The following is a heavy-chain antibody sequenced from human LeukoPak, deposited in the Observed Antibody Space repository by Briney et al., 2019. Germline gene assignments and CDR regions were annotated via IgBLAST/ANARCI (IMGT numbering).Heavy chain of an antibody. D-gene: IGHD3-10*01. CDR3: ARDRMVYTY. V-gene: IGHV3-23*01. CDR2: ISDSGRSP. Sequence: GGSLRLSCAASGFTFSNYAMSWVRQAPLKGLEWVSAISDSGRSPYYADSVKGRFTISRDNSKNTLYLQMNSLRAEETAVYYCARDRMVYTYWGQGTLVTVSS. J-gene: IGHJ4*02. CDR1: GFTFSNYA.